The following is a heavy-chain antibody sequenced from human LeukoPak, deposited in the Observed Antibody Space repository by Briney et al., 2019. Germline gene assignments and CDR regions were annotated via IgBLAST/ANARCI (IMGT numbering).Heavy chain of an antibody. CDR3: ARVVGAQLGVYFDY. J-gene: IGHJ4*02. V-gene: IGHV1-18*01. D-gene: IGHD1-26*01. CDR2: ISAYNGNT. Sequence: ASVKVSCKASGYTFTSYGISWVRHAPGQGLEWMGWISAYNGNTNYAQKRQGRVTMTTDTSTSTAYMELRSLRSDDTAVYYCARVVGAQLGVYFDYWGQGTLVTVSS. CDR1: GYTFTSYG.